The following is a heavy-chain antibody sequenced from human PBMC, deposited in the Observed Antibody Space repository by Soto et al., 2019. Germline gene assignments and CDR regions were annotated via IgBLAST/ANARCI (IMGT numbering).Heavy chain of an antibody. CDR3: ARDLRGVYGSGSQPVWYYGMDV. CDR2: IIPIFGTA. D-gene: IGHD3-10*01. V-gene: IGHV1-69*13. CDR1: GYTFPSYY. Sequence: SVKVSCNASGYTFPSYYMHWVRQASGQGLEWMGGIIPIFGTANYAQKFQGRVTITADESTSTAYMELSSLRSEDTAVYYCARDLRGVYGSGSQPVWYYGMDVWGQGTTVTVS. J-gene: IGHJ6*02.